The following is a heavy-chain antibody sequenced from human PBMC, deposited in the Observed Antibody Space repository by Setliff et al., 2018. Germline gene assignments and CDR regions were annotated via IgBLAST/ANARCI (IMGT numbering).Heavy chain of an antibody. CDR2: ISWNSGSI. V-gene: IGHV3-9*01. Sequence: PGGSLRLSCAASGFTFDDYAMHWVRQAPGKGLEWVSGISWNSGSIGYADSVKGRFTISRDNAKNSLYLQMNSLRAEDTAVYYCACPDILTGLYDYWGQGTLVTVSS. J-gene: IGHJ4*02. CDR3: ACPDILTGLYDY. D-gene: IGHD3-9*01. CDR1: GFTFDDYA.